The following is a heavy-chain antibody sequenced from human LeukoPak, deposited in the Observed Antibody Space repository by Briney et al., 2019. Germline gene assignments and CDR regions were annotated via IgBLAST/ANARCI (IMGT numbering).Heavy chain of an antibody. Sequence: ASVKVSCKTSGYTFTEYYIHWVRQAPGQGLEWMGWVNPNSGGTSYAQKFQGRVTMTRDTSISTAYVELTGLRSDDTAMYYCARLGSGIVDAFDIWGQGTMVTVSS. V-gene: IGHV1-2*02. J-gene: IGHJ3*02. CDR1: GYTFTEYY. CDR2: VNPNSGGT. CDR3: ARLGSGIVDAFDI. D-gene: IGHD3-10*01.